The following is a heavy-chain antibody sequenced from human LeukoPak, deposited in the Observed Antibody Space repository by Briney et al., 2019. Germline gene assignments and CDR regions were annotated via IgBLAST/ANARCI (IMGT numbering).Heavy chain of an antibody. J-gene: IGHJ5*02. D-gene: IGHD6-13*01. V-gene: IGHV4-61*02. CDR1: GGSMSNSSYY. CDR2: IYTSGST. CDR3: ARVDSSSSLDNWFDP. Sequence: SETLSLTCTVSGGSMSNSSYYRSWIRQPAGKGLEWIGRIYTSGSTNYNPSLKSRVTMSVDTSKNQFSLKLSSVTAADTAVYYCARVDSSSSLDNWFDPWGQGTLVTVSS.